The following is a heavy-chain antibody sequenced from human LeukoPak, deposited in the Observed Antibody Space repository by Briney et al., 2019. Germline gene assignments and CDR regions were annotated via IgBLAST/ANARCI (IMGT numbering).Heavy chain of an antibody. CDR2: INHSGST. V-gene: IGHV4-34*01. D-gene: IGHD3-10*01. Sequence: SETLSLTCAVYGGSFSGYYWSWIRQPPGKGLEWIGEINHSGSTNYNPSLKSRVTISVDTSKNQFSPKLSSVTAADTAVYYCARGAMVRGVRKTSYNWFDPWGQGTLVTVSS. J-gene: IGHJ5*02. CDR3: ARGAMVRGVRKTSYNWFDP. CDR1: GGSFSGYY.